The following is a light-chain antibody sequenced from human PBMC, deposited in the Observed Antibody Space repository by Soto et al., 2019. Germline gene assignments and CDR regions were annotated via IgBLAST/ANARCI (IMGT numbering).Light chain of an antibody. J-gene: IGKJ4*01. Sequence: EIVLTQSPGTLSLSPGERCTLSCMASQSVRNSYLAWYQQKPGQPSRLLIYGAYTRATVTTVRFSGSGSGTDSPPTISRLETEDFAVYYCQPRINWPLTFGGVTQVDIK. CDR3: QPRINWPLT. CDR1: QSVRNSY. CDR2: GAY. V-gene: IGKV3D-20*02.